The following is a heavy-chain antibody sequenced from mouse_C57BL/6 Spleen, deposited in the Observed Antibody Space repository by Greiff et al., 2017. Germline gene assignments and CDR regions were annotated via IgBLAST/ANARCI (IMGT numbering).Heavy chain of an antibody. CDR3: ARGVAGYFDY. CDR1: GFTFSSYA. Sequence: DVQLVESGGGLVKPGGSLKLSCAASGFTFSSYAMSWVRQTPDKRLAWVATISDGGSYTYYPDNVKGRFTISRDNAKNNLYLQMSHLKSEDTAMYYCARGVAGYFDYWGQGTTLTVSS. J-gene: IGHJ2*01. CDR2: ISDGGSYT. V-gene: IGHV5-4*01. D-gene: IGHD1-1*02.